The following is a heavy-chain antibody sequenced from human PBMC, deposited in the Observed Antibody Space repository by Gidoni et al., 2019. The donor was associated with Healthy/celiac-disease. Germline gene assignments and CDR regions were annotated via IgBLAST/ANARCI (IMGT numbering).Heavy chain of an antibody. V-gene: IGHV1-18*04. CDR3: ARVWGPETPGGFWYFDL. J-gene: IGHJ2*01. Sequence: QVQLVQSGAEVKKPGASVKVSCKPSGYTFTSYGISWVRQAPGQGLEWMGWILVSNGNKNYAQKLQGRVTMTTDTSTSTAYMELRSLRSDDTAVYYCARVWGPETPGGFWYFDLWGRGTLVTVSS. CDR2: ILVSNGNK. CDR1: GYTFTSYG. D-gene: IGHD1-20*01.